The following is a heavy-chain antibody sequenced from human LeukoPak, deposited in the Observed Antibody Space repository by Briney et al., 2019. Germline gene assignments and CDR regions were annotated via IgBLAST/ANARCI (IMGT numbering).Heavy chain of an antibody. D-gene: IGHD6-13*01. CDR2: ISAYNGNT. CDR1: GYTFTSYG. J-gene: IGHJ4*02. V-gene: IGHV1-18*01. Sequence: ASVKVSCKASGYTFTSYGISWVRQAPGQGLEWMGWISAYNGNTNYAQKLQGRVTMTTDTSTSTAHMELRSLRSDDTAVYYCARGRLPRKQADKQQLVQDPSDYWGQGTLVTVSS. CDR3: ARGRLPRKQADKQQLVQDPSDY.